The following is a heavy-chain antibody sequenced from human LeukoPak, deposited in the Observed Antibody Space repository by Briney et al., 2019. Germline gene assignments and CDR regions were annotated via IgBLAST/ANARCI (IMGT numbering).Heavy chain of an antibody. CDR1: GGSISSYY. Sequence: SETLSLTCTVSGGSISSYYWSWIRQPPGKGLEWIGYIYYSGSTNYNPSLKSRVTISVDTSKNQFSLKLSSVPAADTPVYYCARRGSGSWWVFDYWGQGTLVTVSS. V-gene: IGHV4-59*01. CDR3: ARRGSGSWWVFDY. D-gene: IGHD6-19*01. J-gene: IGHJ4*02. CDR2: IYYSGST.